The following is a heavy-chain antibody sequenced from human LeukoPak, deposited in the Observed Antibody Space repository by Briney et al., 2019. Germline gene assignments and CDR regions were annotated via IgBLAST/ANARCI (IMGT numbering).Heavy chain of an antibody. D-gene: IGHD3-22*01. CDR2: IIPIFGTA. J-gene: IGHJ4*02. CDR1: GGTFSSYA. Sequence: SVKVSCKASGGTFSSYAISWVRQAPGQGLEWMGGIIPIFGTANYAQKFQGRVTITADESTSTAYMELSSLRSEDTAVYHCAKSQGSGYYQPFDYWGQGTLVTVSS. CDR3: AKSQGSGYYQPFDY. V-gene: IGHV1-69*13.